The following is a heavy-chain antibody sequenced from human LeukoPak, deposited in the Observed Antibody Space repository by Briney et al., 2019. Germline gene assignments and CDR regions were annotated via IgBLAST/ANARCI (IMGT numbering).Heavy chain of an antibody. CDR2: IYYSGST. Sequence: PSETLSLTCTVSGGSISSYYWGWIRQPPGKGLEWIGSIYYSGSTYYNPSLKSRVTISVDTSKNQFSLKLSSVTAADTAVYYCARGAPFDYWGHGTLVTVSS. CDR1: GGSISSYY. V-gene: IGHV4-39*01. J-gene: IGHJ4*01. CDR3: ARGAPFDY.